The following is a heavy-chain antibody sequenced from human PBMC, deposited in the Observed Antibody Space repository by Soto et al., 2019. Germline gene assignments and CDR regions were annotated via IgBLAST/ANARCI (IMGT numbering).Heavy chain of an antibody. CDR2: ISYDGSNK. CDR3: AKDLDCGYTYGPPTGY. V-gene: IGHV3-30*18. J-gene: IGHJ4*02. CDR1: GFTFSSYG. D-gene: IGHD5-18*01. Sequence: GGSLRLSCAASGFTFSSYGMHWVRQAPGKGLEWVAVISYDGSNKYYADSVKGRFTISRDNSKNTLSLQMNSLRADDTAVYYCAKDLDCGYTYGPPTGYWGQGTLVTVSS.